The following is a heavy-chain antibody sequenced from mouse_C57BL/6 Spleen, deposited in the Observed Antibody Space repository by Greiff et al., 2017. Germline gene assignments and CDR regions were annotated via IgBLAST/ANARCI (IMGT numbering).Heavy chain of an antibody. CDR1: GYTFTDYY. J-gene: IGHJ2*01. CDR2: INPYNGGT. Sequence: VQLKQSGPVLVKPGASVKMSCKASGYTFTDYYMNWVKQSHGKSLEWIGVINPYNGGTSYNQKFKGKATLTVDKSSSTAYMELNSLTSEDSAVYYCASRGGFDYWGQGTTLTVSS. V-gene: IGHV1-19*01. CDR3: ASRGGFDY.